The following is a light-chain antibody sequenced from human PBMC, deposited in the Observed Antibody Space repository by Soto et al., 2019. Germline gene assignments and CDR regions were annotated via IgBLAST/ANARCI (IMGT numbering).Light chain of an antibody. V-gene: IGKV3-20*01. CDR1: QSVSSTY. CDR2: GAS. Sequence: EIVLTQSPGTLSLSPGERASLSCRASQSVSSTYLAWYQQKPGQAPGLLIYGASSRATGIPDRFSGSGSGTDFTLTISRLEPEDFAVYYCQQYGRSLTFGGGTKVEIK. J-gene: IGKJ4*01. CDR3: QQYGRSLT.